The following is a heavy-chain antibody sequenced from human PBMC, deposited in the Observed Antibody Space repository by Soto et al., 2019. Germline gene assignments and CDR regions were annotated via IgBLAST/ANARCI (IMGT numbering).Heavy chain of an antibody. D-gene: IGHD2-15*01. CDR3: ALYCSGGSCYDYYYGMDV. V-gene: IGHV3-48*03. J-gene: IGHJ6*02. Sequence: PGGSLRLSCAASGFTFSSYEMNWVRQAPGKGLEWVSYISSSGSTIYYADSVKGRFTISRDNAKNSLYLQMNSLRAEDTAVYYCALYCSGGSCYDYYYGMDVWGQGTTVTVSS. CDR2: ISSSGSTI. CDR1: GFTFSSYE.